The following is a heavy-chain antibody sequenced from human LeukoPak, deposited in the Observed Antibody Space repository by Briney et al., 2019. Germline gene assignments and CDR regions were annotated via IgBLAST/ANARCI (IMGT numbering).Heavy chain of an antibody. D-gene: IGHD3-10*01. V-gene: IGHV3-21*01. CDR2: ISSSGNYI. J-gene: IGHJ6*03. CDR1: GFTFSSYN. Sequence: GGSLRLSCAASGFTFSSYNLNWVRQAPGKGLEWVSSISSSGNYIYYADSVKGRFTISRDNAENSLYLQMNSLRAEDTAVYYCARVLYPPDYYGSGSYFSYYMDVWGKGTTVTVSS. CDR3: ARVLYPPDYYGSGSYFSYYMDV.